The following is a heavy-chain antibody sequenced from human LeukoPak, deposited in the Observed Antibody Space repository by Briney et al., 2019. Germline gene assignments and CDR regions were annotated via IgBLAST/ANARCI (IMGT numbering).Heavy chain of an antibody. J-gene: IGHJ4*02. CDR2: IWYDGSNK. V-gene: IGHV3-33*01. CDR3: ARVDILTGYYLDY. CDR1: GFTFSSYG. Sequence: GGSLRLSCAASGFTFSSYGMHWVRQAPGKGLEWVAVIWYDGSNKYYVDSVKGRFTISRDNSKNTLYLQMNSLGAEDTAVYYCARVDILTGYYLDYWGQGTLVTVSS. D-gene: IGHD3-9*01.